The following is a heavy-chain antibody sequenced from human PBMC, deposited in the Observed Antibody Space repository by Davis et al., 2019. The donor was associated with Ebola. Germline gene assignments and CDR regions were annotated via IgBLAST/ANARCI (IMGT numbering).Heavy chain of an antibody. CDR1: GYTFTGYY. CDR3: AREFLVYAILDY. CDR2: INPNSGGT. D-gene: IGHD2-8*01. Sequence: AASVKVSCKASGYTFTGYYMHWVRQAPGQGLEWMGWINPNSGGTNYAQKFQGWVTMTRDTSISTAYMELSSLRSEDTAVYYCAREFLVYAILDYWGQGTLVTVSS. J-gene: IGHJ4*02. V-gene: IGHV1-2*04.